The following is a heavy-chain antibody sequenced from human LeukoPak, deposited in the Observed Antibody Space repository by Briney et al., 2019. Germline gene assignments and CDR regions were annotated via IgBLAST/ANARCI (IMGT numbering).Heavy chain of an antibody. CDR3: ARLPGEYYYGSGSSSDY. J-gene: IGHJ4*02. Sequence: GEPLRISCKGSGYSFTSYWISWVRQMPGKGLEWMGRIDPSDSYTNYSPSFQGHVTISADKSISTAYLQWSSLKASDTAMYYCARLPGEYYYGSGSSSDYWGQGTLVTVSS. CDR2: IDPSDSYT. V-gene: IGHV5-10-1*01. CDR1: GYSFTSYW. D-gene: IGHD3-10*01.